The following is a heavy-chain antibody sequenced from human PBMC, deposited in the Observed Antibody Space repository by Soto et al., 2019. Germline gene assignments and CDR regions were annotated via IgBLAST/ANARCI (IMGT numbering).Heavy chain of an antibody. J-gene: IGHJ5*02. CDR3: AVGRHKTSGSNTLFDP. CDR2: ISDTGGGT. D-gene: IGHD3-22*01. V-gene: IGHV3-23*01. Sequence: PGGSPRLSCAASGVNFSSYAMNWVRQAPGKGLEWVSTISDTGGGTFYAGSVKGRFTISRDNSKNTLYLQMHSLRADDSAIYFCAVGRHKTSGSNTLFDPWGRGTLVTVSS. CDR1: GVNFSSYA.